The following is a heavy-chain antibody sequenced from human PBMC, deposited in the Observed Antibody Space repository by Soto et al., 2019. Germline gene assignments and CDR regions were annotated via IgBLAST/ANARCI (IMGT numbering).Heavy chain of an antibody. CDR2: ISWNSDNI. CDR1: GFSFDDYA. J-gene: IGHJ5*02. V-gene: IGHV3-9*01. Sequence: EVQLVESGGGLVQPGRSLRLSCAASGFSFDDYAMHWVRQAPGKGLEWVSGISWNSDNIGYADSVKGRFTISRDNAKNSLYLEMNSLRAEDTALYYCAKDRGRQHRGPFDPWGPGTLVTVSS. D-gene: IGHD3-10*01. CDR3: AKDRGRQHRGPFDP.